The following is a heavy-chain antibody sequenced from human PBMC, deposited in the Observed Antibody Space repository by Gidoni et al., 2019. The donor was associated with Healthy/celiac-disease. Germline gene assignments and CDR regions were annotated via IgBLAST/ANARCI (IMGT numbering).Heavy chain of an antibody. CDR3: ARESSDSSGYFILYYYYGMDV. CDR1: GYTFTSYD. D-gene: IGHD3-22*01. V-gene: IGHV1-8*01. J-gene: IGHJ6*02. Sequence: QVQLVQSGAEVKKPGASVKVSCQASGYTFTSYDIHWVRQATGQGLEWMGWMNPNSGNTGYAQKFQGRVTMTRNTSISTAYMELSSLRSEDTAVYYCARESSDSSGYFILYYYYGMDVWGQGTTVTVSS. CDR2: MNPNSGNT.